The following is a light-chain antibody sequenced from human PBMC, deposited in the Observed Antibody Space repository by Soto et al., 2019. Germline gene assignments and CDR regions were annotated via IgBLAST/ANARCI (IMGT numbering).Light chain of an antibody. CDR2: DAS. CDR3: QQRSDRLPIT. V-gene: IGKV3-11*01. J-gene: IGKJ5*01. CDR1: QSVSSH. Sequence: EIVMTQSPATLSVSPGDRATLSCRASQSVSSHLAWYQQKPGQAPRLLIYDASKRPTGIPARFSGSGSGTDFTLTISSLEPEDSAVYYCQQRSDRLPITFGQGTRLEIK.